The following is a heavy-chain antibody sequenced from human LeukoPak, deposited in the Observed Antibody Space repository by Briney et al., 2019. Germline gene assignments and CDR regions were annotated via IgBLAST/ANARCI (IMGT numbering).Heavy chain of an antibody. CDR2: ISGSGGTI. CDR1: GITFRSYE. Sequence: GGSLRLSCAVSGITFRSYEMNWVRQAPGKGLEWVSYISGSGGTIYYADSVKGRFTISRDNAKNSLYLQMNSLRAEDTAVYYCARGAGSRAPVLRYFDWSYTPYYFDYWGQGTLVTVSS. CDR3: ARGAGSRAPVLRYFDWSYTPYYFDY. D-gene: IGHD3-9*01. V-gene: IGHV3-48*03. J-gene: IGHJ4*02.